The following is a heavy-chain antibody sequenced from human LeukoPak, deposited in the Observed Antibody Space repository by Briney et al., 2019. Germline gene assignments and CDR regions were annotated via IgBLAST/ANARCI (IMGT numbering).Heavy chain of an antibody. J-gene: IGHJ6*02. CDR2: IGGSGDNT. D-gene: IGHD6-6*01. Sequence: GGSLRLSCATSGFTFSNYGMHWVRQAPGKGLEWVSVIGGSGDNTNYADSVKGRFTISRDNSKNTLYLQVNSLRADDSAVYYCAKLRSSSFWYYGMDVWGQGTTVTVSS. CDR3: AKLRSSSFWYYGMDV. V-gene: IGHV3-23*01. CDR1: GFTFSNYG.